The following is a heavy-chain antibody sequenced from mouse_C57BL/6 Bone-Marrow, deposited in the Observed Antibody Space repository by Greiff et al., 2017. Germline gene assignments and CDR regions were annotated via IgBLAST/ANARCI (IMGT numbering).Heavy chain of an antibody. CDR3: ARGKGY. CDR2: IDPSDSYT. Sequence: VQLQQSGAELVMPGASVKLSCKASGYTFTSYWMHWVKQRPGQGLEWIGEIDPSDSYTNYNQKFKGKSTLTVDKSSSTAYMQLSSLTSEDSAVYYCARGKGYWGQGTTLTVSS. CDR1: GYTFTSYW. V-gene: IGHV1-69*01. J-gene: IGHJ2*01.